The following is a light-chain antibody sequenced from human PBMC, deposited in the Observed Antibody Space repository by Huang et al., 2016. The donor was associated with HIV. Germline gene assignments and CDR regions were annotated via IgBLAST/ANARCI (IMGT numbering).Light chain of an antibody. Sequence: DIVLTQSPGTLSLSPGERATLSCRASQSVSSRDLAWYQQKPGQAPRLLINGSSSRATGLPDRFSVSGSGTDFTLTISRLEPEDFAVYYCQHYGGSTGTFGQGTKVEVK. CDR1: QSVSSRD. J-gene: IGKJ1*01. CDR2: GSS. CDR3: QHYGGSTGT. V-gene: IGKV3-20*01.